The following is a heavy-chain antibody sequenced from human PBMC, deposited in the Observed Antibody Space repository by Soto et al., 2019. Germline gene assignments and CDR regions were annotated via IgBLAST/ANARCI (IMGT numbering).Heavy chain of an antibody. V-gene: IGHV3-9*01. CDR2: ISWNSGSI. CDR3: AKDKGLRLGELSLSAFDY. Sequence: EVQLVESGGGLVQPGRSLRLSCAASGFTFDDYAMHWVRQAPGKGLEWVSGISWNSGSIGYADSVKGRFTISRDNAKNSLYLQMNSLRAEDTALYYCAKDKGLRLGELSLSAFDYWGQGTLVIVSS. CDR1: GFTFDDYA. D-gene: IGHD3-16*02. J-gene: IGHJ4*02.